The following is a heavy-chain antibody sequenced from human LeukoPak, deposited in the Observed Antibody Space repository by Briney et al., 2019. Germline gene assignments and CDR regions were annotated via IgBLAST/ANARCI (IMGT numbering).Heavy chain of an antibody. CDR3: ARVYDFWSGSLAFDI. V-gene: IGHV1-18*01. Sequence: ASVKVSCKASGYTFTSYGISWVRQAPGQGLEWMGWISAYNGNTNYAQKLQGRVTTTTDTSTSTAYMELRSLRSDDTAVYYCARVYDFWSGSLAFDIWGQGTMVTVSS. J-gene: IGHJ3*02. CDR2: ISAYNGNT. CDR1: GYTFTSYG. D-gene: IGHD3-3*01.